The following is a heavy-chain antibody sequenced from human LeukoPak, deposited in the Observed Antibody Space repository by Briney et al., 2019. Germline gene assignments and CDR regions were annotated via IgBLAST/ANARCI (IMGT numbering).Heavy chain of an antibody. Sequence: GGSLRLSCTASGFTFGDYAMSWVRQAPGKGLEWVSAISGSGGSTYYADSVKGRFTISRDNSKNTLYLQMNSLRAEDTAVYYCAKGNGMVRGVISDFDYWGQGTLVTVSS. CDR3: AKGNGMVRGVISDFDY. CDR2: ISGSGGST. CDR1: GFTFGDYA. J-gene: IGHJ4*02. V-gene: IGHV3-23*01. D-gene: IGHD3-10*01.